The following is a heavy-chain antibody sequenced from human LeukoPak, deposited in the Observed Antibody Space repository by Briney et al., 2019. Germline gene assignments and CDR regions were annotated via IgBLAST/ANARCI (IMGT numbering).Heavy chain of an antibody. CDR2: IYYSGST. CDR3: ARHSSSWHNFDY. J-gene: IGHJ4*02. CDR1: GGSISSYY. Sequence: SETLSLTCTVSGGSISSYYWSWIRQPPGKGLEWIGYIYYSGSTNYNPSLKSRATISVDTSKNQFSLKLSSVTAADTAVYYCARHSSSWHNFDYWGQGTLVTVSS. D-gene: IGHD6-13*01. V-gene: IGHV4-59*08.